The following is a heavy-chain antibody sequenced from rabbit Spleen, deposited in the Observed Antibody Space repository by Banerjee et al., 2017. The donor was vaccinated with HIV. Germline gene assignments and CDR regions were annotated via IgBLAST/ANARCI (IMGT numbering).Heavy chain of an antibody. CDR3: ARAIVPWLGLTRLDL. J-gene: IGHJ3*01. CDR1: GIDFTKYY. D-gene: IGHD4-1*01. Sequence: QLVESGGGLVQPGGSLKLSCKASGIDFTKYYITWVRQAPGKGLEWIGIIYAAKGSTDYASWVNGRFTISSDNAQSTVDLKMTSLTAADTATYFCARAIVPWLGLTRLDLWGQGTLVTVS. CDR2: IYAAKGST. V-gene: IGHV1S7*01.